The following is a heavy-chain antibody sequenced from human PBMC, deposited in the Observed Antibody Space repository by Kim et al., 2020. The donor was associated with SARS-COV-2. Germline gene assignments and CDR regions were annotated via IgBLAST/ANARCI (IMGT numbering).Heavy chain of an antibody. J-gene: IGHJ4*02. CDR3: ARDSGRIVDY. D-gene: IGHD3-10*01. V-gene: IGHV3-74*01. Sequence: STGYAASVKGRFTISKDNAKNTVYRQMSSRRADDTAVYYCARDSGRIVDYWGQGTLVTVSS. CDR2: ST.